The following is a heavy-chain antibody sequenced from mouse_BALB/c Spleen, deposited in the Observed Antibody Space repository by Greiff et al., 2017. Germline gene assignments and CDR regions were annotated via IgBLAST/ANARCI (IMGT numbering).Heavy chain of an antibody. CDR1: GFTFSSYT. Sequence: EVMLVESGGGLVKPGGSLKLSCAASGFTFSSYTMSWVRQTPEKRLEWVATISSGGSYTYYPDSVKGRFTISRDNAKNTLYLQMSSLKSEDTAMYYCTRDYGSSYYYAMDYWGQGTSVTVSS. CDR3: TRDYGSSYYYAMDY. CDR2: ISSGGSYT. J-gene: IGHJ4*01. V-gene: IGHV5-6-4*01. D-gene: IGHD1-1*01.